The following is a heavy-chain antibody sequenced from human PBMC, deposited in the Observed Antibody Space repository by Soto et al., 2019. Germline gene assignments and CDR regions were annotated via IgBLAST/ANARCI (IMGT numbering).Heavy chain of an antibody. CDR2: IYYSGST. CDR1: GGSISSGAYY. V-gene: IGHV4-30-4*01. D-gene: IGHD4-17*01. J-gene: IGHJ4*02. Sequence: QVQLQESGPGLVKPSQTLSLTCTVSGGSISSGAYYWSWVRQPPGKGLEWIGYIYYSGSTYSNPSTKSRVTISVDTSKNQFSLKLSSVTATDTAVYYCARDNYGDTYYFDYWGQGTLVTVSS. CDR3: ARDNYGDTYYFDY.